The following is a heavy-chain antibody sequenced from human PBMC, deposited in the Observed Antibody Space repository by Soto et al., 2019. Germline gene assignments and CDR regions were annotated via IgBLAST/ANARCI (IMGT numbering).Heavy chain of an antibody. Sequence: PGESVKISCKGSGYTFTSSWIGWVLQVPWKGLEWMVMIYPGDSDTRYNPSFQGQVTISADKSISTAYLQWSSLKASDTAMYFCARIRTDSGDYEGFDYWGQGTLVTVSS. J-gene: IGHJ4*02. CDR3: ARIRTDSGDYEGFDY. CDR2: IYPGDSDT. D-gene: IGHD4-17*01. V-gene: IGHV5-51*01. CDR1: GYTFTSSW.